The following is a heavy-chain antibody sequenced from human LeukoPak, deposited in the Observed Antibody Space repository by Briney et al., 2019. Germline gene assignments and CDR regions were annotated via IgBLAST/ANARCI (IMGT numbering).Heavy chain of an antibody. J-gene: IGHJ5*02. D-gene: IGHD3-16*01. CDR1: GYTFTSYA. CDR3: ARDFPLRLGESPWFDP. Sequence: ASVKVSCKASGYTFTSYAMNWVRQAPGQGLEWMGWINTNTGNPTYAQGFTGRFVFSLDTSVSTAYLQISSLKAEDTAVYYCARDFPLRLGESPWFDPWGQGTLVTVSS. V-gene: IGHV7-4-1*02. CDR2: INTNTGNP.